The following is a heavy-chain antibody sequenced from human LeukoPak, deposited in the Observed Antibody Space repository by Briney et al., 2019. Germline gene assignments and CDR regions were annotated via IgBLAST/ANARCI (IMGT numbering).Heavy chain of an antibody. J-gene: IGHJ4*02. V-gene: IGHV4-59*01. D-gene: IGHD6-19*01. Sequence: SETLSLTCTVSGGSLSRYYWSWIRQPPGKGLEWMGYLYYSGSTNYNPSLKSRVNISVDTAKNQFSLKLSSVTAADTAVYYCARASGLMDSSGLFAFDYWGQGTLVTVSS. CDR2: LYYSGST. CDR3: ARASGLMDSSGLFAFDY. CDR1: GGSLSRYY.